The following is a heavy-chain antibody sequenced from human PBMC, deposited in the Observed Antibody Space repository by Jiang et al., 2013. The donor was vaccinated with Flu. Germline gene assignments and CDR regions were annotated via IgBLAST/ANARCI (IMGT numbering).Heavy chain of an antibody. D-gene: IGHD3-3*01. CDR1: GFTFTSSA. Sequence: TSVKVSCKASGFTFTSSAMQWVRQARGQRLEWIGWIVVGSGNTNYAQKFQERVTTTRDMSTSTAYMELSSLRSEDTAVYYCAADHNPFWSGYYNFDYWGQGTLVTVSS. V-gene: IGHV1-58*02. CDR3: AADHNPFWSGYYNFDY. J-gene: IGHJ4*02. CDR2: IVVGSGNT.